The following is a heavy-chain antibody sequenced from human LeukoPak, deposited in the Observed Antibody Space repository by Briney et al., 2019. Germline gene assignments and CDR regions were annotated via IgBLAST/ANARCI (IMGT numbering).Heavy chain of an antibody. D-gene: IGHD3-10*01. CDR2: IIPIFGTA. CDR1: GGTFSSYA. V-gene: IGHV1-69*01. Sequence: SVKVSCKASGGTFSSYAISWARQAPGQGLEWMGGIIPIFGTANYAQKFQGRVTITADESTSTAYMELSSLRSEDTAVYYCASRPPGDYYYYYMDVWGKGTTVTVSS. J-gene: IGHJ6*03. CDR3: ASRPPGDYYYYYMDV.